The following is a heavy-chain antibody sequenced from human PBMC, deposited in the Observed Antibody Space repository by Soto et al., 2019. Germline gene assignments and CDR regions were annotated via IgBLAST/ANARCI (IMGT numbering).Heavy chain of an antibody. CDR2: ISSSSSST. Sequence: PGGSLRLSCAASGFTFSDYYMSWIRQAPGKGLEWVSYISSSSSSTNYADSVKGRFTISRHNAKNTLYLQMNSLRAEDTAVYYCARDSTNYGSGYYFDYWGQGPLVTVSS. CDR1: GFTFSDYY. V-gene: IGHV3-11*05. D-gene: IGHD3-10*01. CDR3: ARDSTNYGSGYYFDY. J-gene: IGHJ4*02.